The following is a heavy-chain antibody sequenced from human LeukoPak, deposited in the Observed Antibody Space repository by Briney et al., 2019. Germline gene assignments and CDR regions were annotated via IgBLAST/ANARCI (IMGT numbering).Heavy chain of an antibody. CDR2: IDQGGSET. Sequence: GGSLRLSCAASGFPFSSYWMNWVRQAPGKRPEWVGNIDQGGSETNYVDSVKGRFSFSRDNAKTSLYLQMNSLRAEDTAVYYCVTDRRVGGWDVRFDYWGQGALVTVSS. CDR3: VTDRRVGGWDVRFDY. CDR1: GFPFSSYW. D-gene: IGHD1-26*01. V-gene: IGHV3-7*01. J-gene: IGHJ4*02.